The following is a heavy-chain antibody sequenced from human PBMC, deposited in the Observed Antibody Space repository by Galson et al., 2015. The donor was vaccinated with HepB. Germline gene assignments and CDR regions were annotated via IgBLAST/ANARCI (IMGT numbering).Heavy chain of an antibody. J-gene: IGHJ4*02. CDR1: GFTFSSYW. V-gene: IGHV3-7*03. D-gene: IGHD1-26*01. CDR3: ARGPTWELPNTFFDY. CDR2: IKQDGSEK. Sequence: CAASGFTFSSYWMSWVRLAPGKGLEWVANIKQDGSEKSYVDSVKGRFTISRDNAKNSLYLVMNSLRAEDTAVYYCARGPTWELPNTFFDYWGQGTLVTVSS.